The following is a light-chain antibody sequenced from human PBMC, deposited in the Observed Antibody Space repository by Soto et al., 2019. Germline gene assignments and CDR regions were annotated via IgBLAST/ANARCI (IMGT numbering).Light chain of an antibody. J-gene: IGKJ1*01. CDR2: AAS. Sequence: DIQMTQSPSSQSASVGDRVTITCRASQSINSYLNWYQQKPGKAPKILIYAASSLQSGVPSRFSGSGSENDFTLTISSLQPDDFATYYCQQSFSTPRTFGQGTRVEI. V-gene: IGKV1-39*01. CDR1: QSINSY. CDR3: QQSFSTPRT.